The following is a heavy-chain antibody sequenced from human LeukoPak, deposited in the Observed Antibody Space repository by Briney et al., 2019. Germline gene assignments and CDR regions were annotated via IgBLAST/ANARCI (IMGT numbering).Heavy chain of an antibody. Sequence: PGRSLRLSCAASGFTFSSYGMHWVRQAPGKGLEWVAFIRYDGSNKYYADSVKGRFTISRDNSKNTLYLQMNSLRAEDTAVYYCAKPRSSSGSWFHYYFDHWGQGTLVTVSS. V-gene: IGHV3-30*02. J-gene: IGHJ4*02. CDR1: GFTFSSYG. CDR3: AKPRSSSGSWFHYYFDH. CDR2: IRYDGSNK. D-gene: IGHD6-13*01.